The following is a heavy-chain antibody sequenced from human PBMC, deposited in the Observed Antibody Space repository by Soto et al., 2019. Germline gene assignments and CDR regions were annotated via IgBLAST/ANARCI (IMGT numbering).Heavy chain of an antibody. D-gene: IGHD3-3*01. J-gene: IGHJ6*02. Sequence: GGSLRLSCAASGFTVSSNYMSWVRQAPGKGLEWVSVIYSGGSTYYADSVKGRFTISRDNSKNTLYLQMNSLRAEDTAVYYCGRGSDFGRGYQNGGGAEKDNYYFFGMDGGAQGSTLSPSS. CDR2: IYSGGST. CDR3: GRGSDFGRGYQNGGGAEKDNYYFFGMDG. V-gene: IGHV3-53*01. CDR1: GFTVSSNY.